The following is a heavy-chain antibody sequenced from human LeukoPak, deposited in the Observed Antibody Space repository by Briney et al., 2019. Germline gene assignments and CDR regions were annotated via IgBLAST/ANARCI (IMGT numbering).Heavy chain of an antibody. J-gene: IGHJ4*02. CDR1: GFTFSSYE. Sequence: GGSLRLSCAASGFTFSSYEMNWVRPAPGKGLEWVSYISSSGSTIYYADSVKGRFTISRDNAKNSLYLRMNSLRAEDTAVYYCARLFGGEDYWGQGTLVTVSS. D-gene: IGHD2-21*01. CDR3: ARLFGGEDY. V-gene: IGHV3-48*03. CDR2: ISSSGSTI.